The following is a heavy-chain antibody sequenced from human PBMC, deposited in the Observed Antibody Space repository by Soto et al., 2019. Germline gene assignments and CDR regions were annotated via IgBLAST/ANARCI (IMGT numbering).Heavy chain of an antibody. V-gene: IGHV1-18*01. CDR2: ISAYNGNT. CDR1: GYTFTSYG. J-gene: IGHJ3*02. D-gene: IGHD1-26*01. Sequence: QVQLVQSGAEVKKPGASVKVSCKASGYTFTSYGISWVRQAPGQGLEWMGWISAYNGNTNYAQKLQGRVTMTTATATSTAYRERGGLRSDDTAGEYRARNGGSYALDIWGQGTRVPVPS. CDR3: ARNGGSYALDI.